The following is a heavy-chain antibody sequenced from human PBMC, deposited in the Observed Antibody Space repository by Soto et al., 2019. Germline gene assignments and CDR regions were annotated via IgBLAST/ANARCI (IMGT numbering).Heavy chain of an antibody. CDR1: GDSISSGDYY. Sequence: QVQLQESGPGLVKPSQTLSLTCIVSGDSISSGDYYWSWIRQHPGKGLEWIGYIYHSGSTYYNPSLKSRITMSLDTSKNQFSLKMDSMTAADTAVYYCAREYCGGDCFYRNGFDPWGQGTLVTVSS. D-gene: IGHD2-21*02. V-gene: IGHV4-31*03. CDR2: IYHSGST. J-gene: IGHJ5*02. CDR3: AREYCGGDCFYRNGFDP.